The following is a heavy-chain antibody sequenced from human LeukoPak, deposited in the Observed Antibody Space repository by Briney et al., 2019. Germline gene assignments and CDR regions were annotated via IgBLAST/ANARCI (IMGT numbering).Heavy chain of an antibody. CDR2: LAADGSGT. CDR3: ARDGFTGPTTAYLDH. V-gene: IGHV3-74*01. J-gene: IGHJ4*01. D-gene: IGHD1-1*01. CDR1: GFTFSRYA. Sequence: GGSLRLSCAASGFTFSRYAMHWVRQTPGMGLVWVSRLAADGSGTNYADSVEGRFTISRDNAKNTVYLQMSSLRAEDTAVYYCARDGFTGPTTAYLDHWGQGTLVTVSS.